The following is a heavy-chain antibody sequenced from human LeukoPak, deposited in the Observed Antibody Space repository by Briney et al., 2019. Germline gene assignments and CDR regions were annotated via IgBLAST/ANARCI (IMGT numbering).Heavy chain of an antibody. D-gene: IGHD3-9*01. J-gene: IGHJ4*02. Sequence: GGTLRLSCAASGFSFSSYGMSWVRQAPGKGLEWVSVISGSGDSTYYADSVKGRFTISRDNSKNTLYLQMNSLRAEDTAVYYCAKERYFDWLWDFDYWGQGTLVTVSS. CDR1: GFSFSSYG. V-gene: IGHV3-23*01. CDR2: ISGSGDST. CDR3: AKERYFDWLWDFDY.